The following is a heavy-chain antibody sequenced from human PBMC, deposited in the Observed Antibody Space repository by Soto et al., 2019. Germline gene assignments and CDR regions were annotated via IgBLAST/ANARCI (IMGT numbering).Heavy chain of an antibody. Sequence: GASVKVSCKASGGTVSSFAISWVRQAPGQGLEWMGGIVPILGTAYYAQNFQGRVTITADESTNTAFMELTGLRSEDTAVYYCARGGYSSSWRFDYWGQGTLVTVSS. V-gene: IGHV1-69*13. CDR1: GGTVSSFA. D-gene: IGHD6-13*01. J-gene: IGHJ4*02. CDR3: ARGGYSSSWRFDY. CDR2: IVPILGTA.